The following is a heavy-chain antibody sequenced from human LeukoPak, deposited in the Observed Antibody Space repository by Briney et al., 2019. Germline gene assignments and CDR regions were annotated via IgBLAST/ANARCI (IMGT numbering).Heavy chain of an antibody. Sequence: GGPLRLSCAASGFTFRGYAMHWVRQAPGKGLEGVAVISYDGSNEYYAASVKGRFTISRDNSKNTLYLQMNSLSVEDTAVYYCARVGYYASGPFSYFDYWGQGTLVTVSS. V-gene: IGHV3-30-3*01. D-gene: IGHD3-10*01. CDR2: ISYDGSNE. CDR1: GFTFRGYA. J-gene: IGHJ4*02. CDR3: ARVGYYASGPFSYFDY.